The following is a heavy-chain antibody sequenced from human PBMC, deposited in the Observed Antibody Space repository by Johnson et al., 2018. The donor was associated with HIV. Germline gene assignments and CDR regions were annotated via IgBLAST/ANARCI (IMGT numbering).Heavy chain of an antibody. CDR2: IRYDGNNK. CDR3: ARENLSSGAFDI. V-gene: IGHV3-30*02. Sequence: QVQLVESGGGVVQPGGSLRLSCAASGFTFSSYGMHWVRQAPGKGLEWVAFIRYDGNNKYYADSVKGRFTISRDNAKNSLFLQMNSLRAEDTAVYYCARENLSSGAFDIWGQGTMVTVSS. CDR1: GFTFSSYG. J-gene: IGHJ3*02.